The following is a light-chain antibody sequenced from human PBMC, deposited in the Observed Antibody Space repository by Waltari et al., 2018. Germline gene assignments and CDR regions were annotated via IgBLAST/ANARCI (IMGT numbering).Light chain of an antibody. Sequence: SYELTQPPSVSVSPGQTASITCSGDNLGDKYACWYQQKPGQSPLVVLYQDTKRPSGIPERFSGSNSGNTATLTISGTQAMDEADYYCQAWDSSTYHVVFGGGTKLTVL. CDR2: QDT. CDR3: QAWDSSTYHVV. CDR1: NLGDKY. V-gene: IGLV3-1*01. J-gene: IGLJ2*01.